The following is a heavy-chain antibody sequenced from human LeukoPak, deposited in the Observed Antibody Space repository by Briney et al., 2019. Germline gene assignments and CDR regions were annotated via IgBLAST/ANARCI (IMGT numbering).Heavy chain of an antibody. CDR2: MNPNSGNT. CDR1: GYTFTSYD. CDR3: AKDGAWLRFDD. D-gene: IGHD5-12*01. J-gene: IGHJ4*02. V-gene: IGHV1-8*03. Sequence: VASVKVSCKASGYTFTSYDINWMRQATGQGLEWMGWMNPNSGNTGYAQKFQGRVTITRNTSISTAYMELSSLRSEDTAVYYCAKDGAWLRFDDWGQGILVTVSS.